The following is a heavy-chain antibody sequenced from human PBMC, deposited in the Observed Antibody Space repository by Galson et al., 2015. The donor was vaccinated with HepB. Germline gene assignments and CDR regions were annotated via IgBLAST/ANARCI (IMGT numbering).Heavy chain of an antibody. D-gene: IGHD2-15*01. Sequence: SLRLSCAASGFTFSNYGMSWVRQAPGKGLEWVSYITGSGGRTYYADPVKGRFTISRDSSKNTLHLQMNSLRAEDTAVYYCAKRDASGVFCFESWGQGTLVTVSS. J-gene: IGHJ4*02. CDR2: ITGSGGRT. CDR1: GFTFSNYG. V-gene: IGHV3-23*01. CDR3: AKRDASGVFCFES.